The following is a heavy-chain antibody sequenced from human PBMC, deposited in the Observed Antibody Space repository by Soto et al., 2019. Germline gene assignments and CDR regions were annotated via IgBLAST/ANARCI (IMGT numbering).Heavy chain of an antibody. CDR1: GGSISSSNYY. CDR2: VYYNGFT. V-gene: IGHV4-39*01. J-gene: IGHJ5*02. Sequence: SETLSLTCTVSGGSISSSNYYWAWIRQSPGKGLEWIGSVYYNGFTYYNPSLKSRVTISVDTSKNQFSLKLTSVTTADTAVYYCARMGDFWSGPGELDPWGQGTLVTVSS. D-gene: IGHD3-3*01. CDR3: ARMGDFWSGPGELDP.